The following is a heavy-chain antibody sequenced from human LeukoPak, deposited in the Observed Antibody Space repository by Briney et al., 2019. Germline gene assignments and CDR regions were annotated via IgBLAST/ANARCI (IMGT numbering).Heavy chain of an antibody. Sequence: SETLSLTCTGSSGSGSSGTYYWRWIRQPPGKGLEMIGYSYYTGNTNYNPSLKSRLTISVDTSKNQFSLKLSSVTAADTAVYYCASRGGSGRSFDYWGQGTLVTVSS. J-gene: IGHJ4*02. CDR3: ASRGGSGRSFDY. D-gene: IGHD3-10*01. CDR1: SGSGSSGTYY. CDR2: SYYTGNT. V-gene: IGHV4-61*01.